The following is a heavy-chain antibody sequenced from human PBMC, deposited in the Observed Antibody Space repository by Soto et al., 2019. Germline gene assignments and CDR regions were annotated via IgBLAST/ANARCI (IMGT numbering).Heavy chain of an antibody. V-gene: IGHV6-1*01. D-gene: IGHD1-26*01. Sequence: SQTLSLTCAISGDSVSSNSAAWNWIRQSPSRGLEWLGRTYYRSKWYNDYAVSVKSRITINPDTSKNQLSLQLNSVTPEDTAVFYCARVGGGSGPYYYGMAVWGKGTTVTVSS. CDR1: GDSVSSNSAA. CDR3: ARVGGGSGPYYYGMAV. J-gene: IGHJ6*04. CDR2: TYYRSKWYN.